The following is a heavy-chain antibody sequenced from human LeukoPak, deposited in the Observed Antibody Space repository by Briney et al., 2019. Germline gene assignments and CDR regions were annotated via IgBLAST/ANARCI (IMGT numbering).Heavy chain of an antibody. V-gene: IGHV1-18*01. Sequence: ASVKVSCKTSGYSFTNFGITWVRQAPGKGLEWMGWITGDSETTEYAQRFQGRISMTADTFTSTAYMELSSLRSEDTAVYYCARENQSGGIVVVPAAMGWFDPWGQGTLVTVSS. CDR3: ARENQSGGIVVVPAAMGWFDP. CDR1: GYSFTNFG. J-gene: IGHJ5*02. CDR2: ITGDSETT. D-gene: IGHD2-2*01.